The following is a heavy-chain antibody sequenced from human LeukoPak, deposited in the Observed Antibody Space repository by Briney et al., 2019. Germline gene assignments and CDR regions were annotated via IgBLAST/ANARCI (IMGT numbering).Heavy chain of an antibody. J-gene: IGHJ4*02. CDR1: GFTFSSYG. D-gene: IGHD3-10*02. Sequence: TGGSLSLSCAASGFTFSSYGMSWVRQAPGKGLEWVSGISVSGGSTYYADSVKGRFTISRDNSKNTLYLQMNSLRAEDTAVYYCAKVYGGSSDFWGQGTLVTVSS. CDR2: ISVSGGST. V-gene: IGHV3-23*01. CDR3: AKVYGGSSDF.